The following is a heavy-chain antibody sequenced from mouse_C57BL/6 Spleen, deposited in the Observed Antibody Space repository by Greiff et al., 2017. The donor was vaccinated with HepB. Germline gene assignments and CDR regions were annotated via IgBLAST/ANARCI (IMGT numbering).Heavy chain of an antibody. CDR2: IWSGGST. CDR3: ARTHYYGSSGGFAY. V-gene: IGHV2-2*01. J-gene: IGHJ3*01. D-gene: IGHD1-1*01. Sequence: VNVVESGPGLVQPSQSLSITCTVSGFSLTSYGVHWVRQSPGKGLEWLGVIWSGGSTDYNAAFISRLSISKDNSKSQVFFKMNSLQADDTAIYYCARTHYYGSSGGFAYWGQGTLVTVSA. CDR1: GFSLTSYG.